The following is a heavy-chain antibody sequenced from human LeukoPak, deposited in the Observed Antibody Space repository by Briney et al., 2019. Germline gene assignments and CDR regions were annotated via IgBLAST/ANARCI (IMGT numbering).Heavy chain of an antibody. CDR3: ARDLGSSGYSALDY. Sequence: GGSLRPSCAASGSTVSSNYMSWVRQAPGKGLEWVSVIYSGGSTYYADSVKGRFTISRDNSKNTLYLQMNSLRAEDTAVYYCARDLGSSGYSALDYWGQGTLVTVSS. CDR2: IYSGGST. CDR1: GSTVSSNY. D-gene: IGHD3-22*01. J-gene: IGHJ4*02. V-gene: IGHV3-66*01.